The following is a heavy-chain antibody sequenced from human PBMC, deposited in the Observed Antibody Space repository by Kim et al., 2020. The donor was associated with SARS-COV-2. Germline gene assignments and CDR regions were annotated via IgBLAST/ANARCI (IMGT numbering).Heavy chain of an antibody. J-gene: IGHJ3*02. Sequence: VKGRISNSRDDSKNTLYLQMNSLKTEDTAVYYCTTDDCSGGNCYNAYNIWGQGTLVTVSS. D-gene: IGHD2-15*01. CDR3: TTDDCSGGNCYNAYNI. V-gene: IGHV3-15*01.